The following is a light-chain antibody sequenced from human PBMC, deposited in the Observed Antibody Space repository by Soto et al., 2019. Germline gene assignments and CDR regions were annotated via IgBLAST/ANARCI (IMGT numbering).Light chain of an antibody. CDR2: DVS. CDR1: SSDVGGYNY. V-gene: IGLV2-11*01. Sequence: XSALTQPRSVSGSPGQSVTISCTGTSSDVGGYNYVSWYQQHPGKAPKLMIYDVSKRPSGVPDRFSGSKSGNTASLTISGLQAEDEADYYCCSYAGSYTFPFGTGTKVTVL. J-gene: IGLJ1*01. CDR3: CSYAGSYTFP.